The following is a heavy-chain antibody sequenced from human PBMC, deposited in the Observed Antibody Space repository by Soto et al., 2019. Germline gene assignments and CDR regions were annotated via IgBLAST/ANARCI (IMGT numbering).Heavy chain of an antibody. D-gene: IGHD6-6*01. CDR1: GFTFSDSG. CDR2: IWSDGSDK. CDR3: VRIHPYSRSFGWGGGFDY. V-gene: IGHV3-33*01. J-gene: IGHJ4*02. Sequence: QVQLVESGGGVVQPGGSLRLSCATSGFTFSDSGMHWVRQAPGKGLEWVAVIWSDGSDKSYADSVEGRFTISRDNSKNTLSFQIDSLRAEGKGVYSCVRIHPYSRSFGWGGGFDYWGQGTLVTVSS.